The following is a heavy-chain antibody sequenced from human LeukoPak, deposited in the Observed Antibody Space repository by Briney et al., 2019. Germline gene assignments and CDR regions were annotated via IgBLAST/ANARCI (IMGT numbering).Heavy chain of an antibody. V-gene: IGHV4-34*01. CDR2: INHSGST. D-gene: IGHD3-3*01. CDR1: GGSFSGYY. J-gene: IGHJ5*02. CDR3: ARLGPYDFWSGYPWFDP. Sequence: TSETLSLTCAIYGGSFSGYYWSWIRQPPGKGLEWIGEINHSGSTNYNPSLKSRVTISVDTSKNQFSLKLSSVTAADTAVYYCARLGPYDFWSGYPWFDPWGQGTLVTVSS.